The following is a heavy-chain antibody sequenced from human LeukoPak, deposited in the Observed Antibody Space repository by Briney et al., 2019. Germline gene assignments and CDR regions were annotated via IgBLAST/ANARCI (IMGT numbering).Heavy chain of an antibody. Sequence: TGGSLRLSCSVSGFRFASHAMHWVRQPPGKGLEWVAVIWYDGSNIQYRDSVKGRFTISRDNSKNILSLQMNSLRVEDTAIYYCARDRIPDPTTFGVDYGMDAWGQGTTVTVSS. V-gene: IGHV3-33*01. D-gene: IGHD3-3*01. CDR3: ARDRIPDPTTFGVDYGMDA. J-gene: IGHJ6*02. CDR2: IWYDGSNI. CDR1: GFRFASHA.